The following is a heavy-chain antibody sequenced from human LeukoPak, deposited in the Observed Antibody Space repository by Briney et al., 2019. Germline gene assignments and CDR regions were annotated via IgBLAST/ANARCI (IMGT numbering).Heavy chain of an antibody. Sequence: PGRSLRLSRAASGFTFSSYAMHWVRQAPGKGLEWVAVISYDGSNKYYADSVKGRFTISRDNSKNTLYLQMNSLRAEDTAVYYCAKDGGSTSPYYYYGMDVWGQGTTVTVSS. D-gene: IGHD2-2*01. CDR3: AKDGGSTSPYYYYGMDV. J-gene: IGHJ6*02. V-gene: IGHV3-30-3*01. CDR2: ISYDGSNK. CDR1: GFTFSSYA.